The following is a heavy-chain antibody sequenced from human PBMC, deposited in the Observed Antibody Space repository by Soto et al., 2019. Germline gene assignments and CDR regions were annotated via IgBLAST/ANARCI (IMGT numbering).Heavy chain of an antibody. CDR1: GFTFSSYS. Sequence: GESLKISCKASGFTFSSYSLGWVRHMPGKGLQWMGSIFSSDSSAKYSPSFVGQVTTSVDRSINIAYLQWSSLKASDTAIYYWGPGRGSSGFVCGGRESRATVP. D-gene: IGHD3-22*01. J-gene: IGHJ4*02. CDR2: IFSSDSSA. V-gene: IGHV5-51*01. CDR3: GPGRGSSGFVC.